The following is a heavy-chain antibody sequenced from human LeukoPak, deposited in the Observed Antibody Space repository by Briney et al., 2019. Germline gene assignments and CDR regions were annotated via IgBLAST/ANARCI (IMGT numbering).Heavy chain of an antibody. CDR2: IGTAGDT. CDR3: ARARSGAFDI. CDR1: GFTFSSYD. D-gene: IGHD7-27*01. Sequence: QSGGSLRPSCAASGFTFSSYDMHWVRQATGKGLKWVSAIGTAGDTYYPGSVKGRFTISRENAKNSLYLQMNSLRAGDTAVYYCARARSGAFDIWGQGTMVTVSS. V-gene: IGHV3-13*01. J-gene: IGHJ3*02.